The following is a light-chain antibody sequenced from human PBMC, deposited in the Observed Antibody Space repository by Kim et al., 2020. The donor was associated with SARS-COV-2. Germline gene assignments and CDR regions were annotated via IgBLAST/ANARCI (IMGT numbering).Light chain of an antibody. CDR2: QDS. CDR1: KLGDKY. V-gene: IGLV3-1*01. Sequence: SGSPGKTASITCSGDKLGDKYACWYQQKPGQSPVLVIYQDSKRPSGIPERFSGSNSGNTATLTISGTQAMDEADYYCQAWDSSNVVFGGGTKLTVL. CDR3: QAWDSSNVV. J-gene: IGLJ2*01.